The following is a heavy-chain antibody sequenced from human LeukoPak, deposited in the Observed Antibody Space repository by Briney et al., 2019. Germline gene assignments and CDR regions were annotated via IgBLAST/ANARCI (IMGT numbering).Heavy chain of an antibody. CDR1: GGTFSSYA. V-gene: IGHV1-69*13. J-gene: IGHJ5*02. CDR3: ASQEETHA. Sequence: SVKVSRKASGGTFSSYAISWVRQAPGQGLEWMGGIIPIFGTANYAQKFQGRVTITADESTSTAYMELSSLRSEDAAVYYCASQEETHAWGQGTLVTVSS. CDR2: IIPIFGTA.